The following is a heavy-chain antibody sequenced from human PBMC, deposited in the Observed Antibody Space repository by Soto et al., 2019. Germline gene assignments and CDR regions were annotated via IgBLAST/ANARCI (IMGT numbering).Heavy chain of an antibody. CDR3: ARGGYDFWSRDCYYGMDV. D-gene: IGHD3-3*01. CDR2: IYTSGST. V-gene: IGHV4-4*07. CDR1: GGSISSYY. Sequence: SETLSLTCTVSGGSISSYYWSWIRQPAGKGLEWIGRIYTSGSTNYNPSLKSRVTMSVDTSKNQFSLKLSSVTAADTAVYYCARGGYDFWSRDCYYGMDVWGQGTTVTVSS. J-gene: IGHJ6*02.